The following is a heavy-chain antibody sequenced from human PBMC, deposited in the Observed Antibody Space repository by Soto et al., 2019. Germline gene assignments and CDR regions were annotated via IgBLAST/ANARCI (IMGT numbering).Heavy chain of an antibody. CDR1: GGSISVYY. J-gene: IGHJ4*02. CDR3: ARGVGSSPPRY. V-gene: IGHV4-59*01. D-gene: IGHD1-26*01. CDR2: IYDSGSP. Sequence: SETLSLTCTISGGSISVYYWSWIRQPPGQALEWIGYIYDSGSPYYNPSLRSRVIISADTSKNQISLKLTSATAADTAVYYCARGVGSSPPRYWGRGTLVTSPQ.